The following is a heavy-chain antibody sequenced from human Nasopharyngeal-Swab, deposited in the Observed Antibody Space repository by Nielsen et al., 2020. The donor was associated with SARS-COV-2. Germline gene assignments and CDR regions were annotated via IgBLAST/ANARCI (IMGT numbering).Heavy chain of an antibody. Sequence: SETLSLTCTVSGGSISSSSYYWGWIRQPPGKGLEWIGSIYYSGSTYYNPSLKSRVTISVDTSKDQFSLKLSPVTAADTAVYYCARDLPDSVGATYYYMDVWGKGTTVTVSS. J-gene: IGHJ6*03. CDR2: IYYSGST. V-gene: IGHV4-39*07. CDR1: GGSISSSSYY. CDR3: ARDLPDSVGATYYYMDV. D-gene: IGHD1-26*01.